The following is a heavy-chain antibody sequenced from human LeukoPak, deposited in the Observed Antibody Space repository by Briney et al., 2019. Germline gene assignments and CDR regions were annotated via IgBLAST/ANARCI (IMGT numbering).Heavy chain of an antibody. CDR3: ARVDPAGPYSGYYYYYMDV. Sequence: GGSLRLSCAASGFTVSSNYMSWVRQAPGKGLEWVSVIYSGGSTYYADSVKGRFTISRDNSKNTLYLQMNSLRAEDTALYHCARVDPAGPYSGYYYYYMDVWGKGTTVTVSS. CDR2: IYSGGST. CDR1: GFTVSSNY. D-gene: IGHD1-26*01. J-gene: IGHJ6*03. V-gene: IGHV3-66*01.